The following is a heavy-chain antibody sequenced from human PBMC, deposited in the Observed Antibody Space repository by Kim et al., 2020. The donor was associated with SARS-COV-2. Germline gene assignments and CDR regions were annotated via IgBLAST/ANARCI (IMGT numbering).Heavy chain of an antibody. Sequence: GGSLRLSCAASGFTFSDSAMSWVRQAPGKGLQWVSSITNSGDSTFYADSVTGRFTISRDNSKNTLYLQINSLRAEDTAIFYCAKHGPGGWLDPWGQGTLV. CDR2: ITNSGDST. J-gene: IGHJ5*02. CDR3: AKHGPGGWLDP. CDR1: GFTFSDSA. V-gene: IGHV3-23*01. D-gene: IGHD1-26*01.